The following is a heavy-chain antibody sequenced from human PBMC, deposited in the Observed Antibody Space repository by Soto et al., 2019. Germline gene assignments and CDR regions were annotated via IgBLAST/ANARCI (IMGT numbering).Heavy chain of an antibody. V-gene: IGHV4-30-4*01. J-gene: IGHJ4*02. CDR3: AREYGSSWFRFDY. CDR1: GGSISSAYEY. CDR2: VYYGGST. Sequence: SETLSLTCTVSGGSISSAYEYWSWIRQPPGRGLEWIGYVYYGGSTHYRPSLKSRVIISVDTSKNQFSLRLSSVTAADTAVYYCAREYGSSWFRFDYWGQGTLVTVSS. D-gene: IGHD6-13*01.